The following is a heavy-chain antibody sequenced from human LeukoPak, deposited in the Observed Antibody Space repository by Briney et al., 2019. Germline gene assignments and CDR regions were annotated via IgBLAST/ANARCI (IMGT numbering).Heavy chain of an antibody. J-gene: IGHJ4*02. V-gene: IGHV1-69*05. D-gene: IGHD6-19*01. CDR3: ARDSSGWGIDY. Sequence: GASVKVSCKASGYTFTGYYMHWVRQAPGQGLEWMGGIIPIFGTANYAQKFQGRVTITTDESTSTAYMELSSLRSEDTAVYYCARDSSGWGIDYWGQGTLVTVSS. CDR2: IIPIFGTA. CDR1: GYTFTGYY.